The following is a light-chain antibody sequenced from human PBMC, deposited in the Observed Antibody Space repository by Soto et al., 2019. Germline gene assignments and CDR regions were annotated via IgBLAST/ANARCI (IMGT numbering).Light chain of an antibody. CDR2: GAS. CDR1: LSVRTN. Sequence: VMTQSPATLSVSPGERATLSCRASLSVRTNLAWYQQKPGQAPRLLIYGASTRATGIPARFSGSGSGREFRFIITTLQSEDLALYFCQQYDRWPYTVGQGTKLE. CDR3: QQYDRWPYT. J-gene: IGKJ2*01. V-gene: IGKV3-15*01.